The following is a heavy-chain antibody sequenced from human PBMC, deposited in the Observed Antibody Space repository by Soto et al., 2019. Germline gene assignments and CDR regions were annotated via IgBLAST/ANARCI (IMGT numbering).Heavy chain of an antibody. CDR2: FYDGNT. CDR3: ARDKYCSGGSCRKNWFDP. D-gene: IGHD2-15*01. V-gene: IGHV4-39*07. J-gene: IGHJ5*02. CDR1: GGSITRRSSY. Sequence: PSETLSLTCIVSGGSITRRSSYWAWIRQPPGKGLEWVGTFYDGNTYHNPSLRSRITIAVDTSKNQFSLKLTSVTAADTAVYYCARDKYCSGGSCRKNWFDPWGQGTLVTVSS.